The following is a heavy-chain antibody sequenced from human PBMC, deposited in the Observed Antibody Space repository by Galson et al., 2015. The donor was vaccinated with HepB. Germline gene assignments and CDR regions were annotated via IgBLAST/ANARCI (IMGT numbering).Heavy chain of an antibody. CDR3: TTIGLGSTYGHDGFYDH. J-gene: IGHJ4*02. Sequence: SLRLSCAASGLTVNRNYMRCVRQAPGKGLEWVSVIYSGGSTDYADSVKGRFTISRDSSKNTLYLQMNSLRAEDTAVYYCTTIGLGSTYGHDGFYDHWGQGTLVTVSS. D-gene: IGHD5-24*01. V-gene: IGHV3-66*01. CDR1: GLTVNRNY. CDR2: IYSGGST.